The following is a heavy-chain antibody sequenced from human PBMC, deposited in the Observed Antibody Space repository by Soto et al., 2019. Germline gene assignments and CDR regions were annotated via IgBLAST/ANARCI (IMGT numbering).Heavy chain of an antibody. Sequence: QVQLVQSGAEVKKPGSSVTVSCKASGGTFGNSAISWVRQAPGQGLEWMGGIIPIFSTPDYAQKFQGRVTITADESTNTAYMELTSPKSEDTAVYYCARDKDRQQLGGNYYDGIDGWGPGTTVTVSS. CDR1: GGTFGNSA. V-gene: IGHV1-69*12. CDR3: ARDKDRQQLGGNYYDGIDG. D-gene: IGHD2-15*01. CDR2: IIPIFSTP. J-gene: IGHJ6*02.